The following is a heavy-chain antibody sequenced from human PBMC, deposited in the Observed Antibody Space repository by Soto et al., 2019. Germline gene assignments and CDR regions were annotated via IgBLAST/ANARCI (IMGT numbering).Heavy chain of an antibody. CDR1: GGSISSYY. V-gene: IGHV4-59*01. Sequence: SETLSLTCTVSGGSISSYYWSWIRQPPGKGLEWIGYIYYSGSTNYNPSLKSRVTISVDTSKNQFSLKLSSVTAADTAVYYCARVYYDILTGYRWFDHWGQGTLVTVSS. CDR3: ARVYYDILTGYRWFDH. D-gene: IGHD3-9*01. CDR2: IYYSGST. J-gene: IGHJ5*02.